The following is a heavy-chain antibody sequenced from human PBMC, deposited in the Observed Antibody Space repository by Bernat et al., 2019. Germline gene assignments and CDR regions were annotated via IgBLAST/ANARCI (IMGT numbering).Heavy chain of an antibody. Sequence: EGKGGEGGGGGGQPGGSLRLSCAASGFTFSSYAMSWVRQAPGKGLEWISGISNSGGSKYYADSVKGRFTISRDNSKNTLYLQMNSLRAEDTAVYYCAKDYKSKYCTSTSCYEDDYWGQGTLVTVSS. CDR1: GFTFSSYA. D-gene: IGHD2-2*01. V-gene: IGHV3-23*04. CDR2: ISNSGGSK. CDR3: AKDYKSKYCTSTSCYEDDY. J-gene: IGHJ4*02.